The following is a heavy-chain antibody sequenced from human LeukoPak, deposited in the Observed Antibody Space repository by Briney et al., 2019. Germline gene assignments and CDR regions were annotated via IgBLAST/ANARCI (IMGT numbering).Heavy chain of an antibody. V-gene: IGHV1-2*02. D-gene: IGHD2-2*01. J-gene: IGHJ4*02. CDR3: ARARVPAAMGGSIDY. Sequence: ASVKVSCKASGYTFTGYYMHWVRQAPGQGLEWMGWINPSSGGTNYAQKFQGRVTMTRDTSISTAYMELSGLRSDDTAVYYCARARVPAAMGGSIDYWGQGTLVTVSS. CDR1: GYTFTGYY. CDR2: INPSSGGT.